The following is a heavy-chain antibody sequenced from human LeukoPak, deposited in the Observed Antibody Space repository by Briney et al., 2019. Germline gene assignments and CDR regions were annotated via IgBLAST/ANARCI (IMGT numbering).Heavy chain of an antibody. CDR2: ISAYNGNT. D-gene: IGHD1-26*01. CDR3: ARDWASPVGATTIPFDI. V-gene: IGHV1-18*01. CDR1: GYTFTSYG. Sequence: GASVKVSCKASGYTFTSYGISWVRQAPGQGLEWMGWISAYNGNTNYAQKLQGRVTMTTDTSTSTAYMELRSLRSDDTAVYYCARDWASPVGATTIPFDIWGQGTMVTVSS. J-gene: IGHJ3*02.